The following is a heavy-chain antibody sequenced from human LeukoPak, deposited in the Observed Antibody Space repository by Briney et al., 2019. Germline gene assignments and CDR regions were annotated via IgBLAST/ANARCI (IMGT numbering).Heavy chain of an antibody. CDR2: SDSGDTT. J-gene: IGHJ4*02. Sequence: PGGSLRLSCAASRFTFSSYAMSWVRQAPGKGLEWVSASDSGDTTYYADSVKGRFTISRDNSKNTVYLQMNSLRAEDTDVYYCAKPPGTSNYFDHWGQGILVTVSS. CDR3: AKPPGTSNYFDH. V-gene: IGHV3-23*01. CDR1: RFTFSSYA.